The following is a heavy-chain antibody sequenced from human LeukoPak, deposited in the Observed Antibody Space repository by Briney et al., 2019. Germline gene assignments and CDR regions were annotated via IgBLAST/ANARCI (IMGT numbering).Heavy chain of an antibody. D-gene: IGHD2-2*01. J-gene: IGHJ4*02. CDR1: GYNFPIYW. Sequence: KSGESLKISCQGSGYNFPIYWIGWVRQMPGQGLEWMGIIYPDDSNTIYGPSFQGQVTISADKSINTAYLEWSSLKASDTAIHYCARHGGCSSISCYGWEEIDYWGQGTLVTVSS. V-gene: IGHV5-51*01. CDR3: ARHGGCSSISCYGWEEIDY. CDR2: IYPDDSNT.